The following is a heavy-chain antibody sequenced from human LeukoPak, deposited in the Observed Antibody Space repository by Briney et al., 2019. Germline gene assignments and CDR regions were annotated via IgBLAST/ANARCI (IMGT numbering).Heavy chain of an antibody. CDR3: ARSGYSYGYAHFDY. D-gene: IGHD5-18*01. CDR1: GYTFTSYG. Sequence: ASVKVSCKASGYTFTSYGISWVRQAPGQGLEWMGWISAYDGNTNYAQKLQGRVTMTTDTSTSTAYMELRSLRSDDTAVYYCARSGYSYGYAHFDYWGQGTLVTVSS. CDR2: ISAYDGNT. J-gene: IGHJ4*02. V-gene: IGHV1-18*01.